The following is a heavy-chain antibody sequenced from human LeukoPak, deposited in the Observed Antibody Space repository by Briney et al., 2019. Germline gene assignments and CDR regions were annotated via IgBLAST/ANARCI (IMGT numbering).Heavy chain of an antibody. J-gene: IGHJ4*02. V-gene: IGHV4-34*01. CDR3: ARDISGGSYNFDY. Sequence: SETLSLTCAVYGGSFSGYYWSWIRQPPGKGLEWIGEINHSGSTNYNPSLESRVTISVDTSKNQFSLKLSSVTAADTAVYYCARDISGGSYNFDYWGQGALVTVSS. CDR1: GGSFSGYY. D-gene: IGHD1-26*01. CDR2: INHSGST.